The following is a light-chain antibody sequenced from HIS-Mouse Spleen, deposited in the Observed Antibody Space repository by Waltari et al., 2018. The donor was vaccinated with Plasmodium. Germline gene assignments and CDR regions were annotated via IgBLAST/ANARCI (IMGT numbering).Light chain of an antibody. J-gene: IGLJ3*02. CDR3: YSTDSSGNHRV. V-gene: IGLV3-10*01. Sequence: SYELTQPPSVSVSPGQTARITCSGDALPKKYAYWYQQKSGQAPVLVIDEDNKRPSGIPEGFSGSSSGTMASLTIGGAQVEDEADYYCYSTDSSGNHRVFGGGTKLTVL. CDR1: ALPKKY. CDR2: EDN.